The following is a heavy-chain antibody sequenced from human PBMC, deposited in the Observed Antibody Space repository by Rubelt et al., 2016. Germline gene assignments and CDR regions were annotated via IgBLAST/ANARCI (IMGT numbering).Heavy chain of an antibody. D-gene: IGHD3-3*01. CDR2: TRNKANGYTT. CDR1: GFTFSDHY. J-gene: IGHJ4*02. CDR3: ARVIANFGVITHAVDS. Sequence: GGGLVQPGESLRLSCVASGFTFSDHYMDWVRQAPGKGLEWVGRTRNKANGYTTEYAASVRRRLTISRDDSKNSLYLQMSSLKSEDTAVYYCARVIANFGVITHAVDSWGQGTLVAVSS. V-gene: IGHV3-72*01.